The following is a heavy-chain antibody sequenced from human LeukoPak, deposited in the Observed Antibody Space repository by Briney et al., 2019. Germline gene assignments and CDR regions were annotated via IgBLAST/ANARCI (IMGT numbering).Heavy chain of an antibody. D-gene: IGHD6-19*01. V-gene: IGHV1-18*01. Sequence: ASVKVSCKASGYTFTSYGISWVRQAPGQGLEWMGWITTYNENTNYAQNLQGRVTMTTDTSTRTAYMELKSLRSDDTAVYYCARGAGQKGQAFDYWGQGTLVTVSS. CDR3: ARGAGQKGQAFDY. J-gene: IGHJ4*02. CDR1: GYTFTSYG. CDR2: ITTYNENT.